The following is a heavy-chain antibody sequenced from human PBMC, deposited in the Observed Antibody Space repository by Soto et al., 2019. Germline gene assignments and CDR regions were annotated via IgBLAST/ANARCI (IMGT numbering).Heavy chain of an antibody. V-gene: IGHV4-30-2*01. CDR1: GGSISSGCYS. J-gene: IGHJ5*02. CDR2: IYHSGST. Sequence: TLSLTCAVSGGSISSGCYSWSWIRQPPGKGLEWIGYIYHSGSTYYNPSPKSRVTISVDRSKNQFSLKLSSVTAADTAVYYCARVPDRWGQGTLVTVSS. CDR3: ARVPDR. D-gene: IGHD2-2*01.